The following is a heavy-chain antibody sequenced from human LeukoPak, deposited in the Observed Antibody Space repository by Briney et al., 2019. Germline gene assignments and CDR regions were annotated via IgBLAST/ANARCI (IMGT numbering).Heavy chain of an antibody. V-gene: IGHV1-69*13. J-gene: IGHJ4*02. CDR1: GGTFSSYA. D-gene: IGHD3-22*01. Sequence: SVKVSCKASGGTFSSYAFSWVRQAPGQGLEWMGGIIPIVGTTNYAQMFQGRVTITADESTSIAYMELSSLRSEDTAVYYCARGGYYYDSSGYSHLPDYWGQGTLVTVSA. CDR2: IIPIVGTT. CDR3: ARGGYYYDSSGYSHLPDY.